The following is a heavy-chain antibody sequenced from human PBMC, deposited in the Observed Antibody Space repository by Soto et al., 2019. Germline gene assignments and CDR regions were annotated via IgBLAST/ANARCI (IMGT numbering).Heavy chain of an antibody. D-gene: IGHD3-16*01. V-gene: IGHV1-8*01. J-gene: IGHJ5*02. CDR1: GYSFTNND. CDR3: ARMATFGSLNWFDP. Sequence: GASVKVSCKASGYSFTNNDVSWVRQATGQGLEWMGWMNPGSGDTGYVQKFQGRVTMTRDISTATAYMELSSLRSDDTAIYYCARMATFGSLNWFDPWGQGTLVTVSS. CDR2: MNPGSGDT.